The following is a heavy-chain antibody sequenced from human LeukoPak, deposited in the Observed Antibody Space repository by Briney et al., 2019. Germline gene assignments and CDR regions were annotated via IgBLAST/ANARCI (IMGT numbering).Heavy chain of an antibody. CDR3: ARVLRGAYYDILTGRADY. CDR2: ISAYNGNT. V-gene: IGHV1-18*01. D-gene: IGHD3-9*01. CDR1: GYTFTSYG. J-gene: IGHJ4*02. Sequence: ASVKVSCKASGYTFTSYGISWVRQAPGQGLDWMGWISAYNGNTNYAQKLQGRVAMTPDTSTSTAYMELRSLRSDDTALYYCARVLRGAYYDILTGRADYWGQGTLVTVSS.